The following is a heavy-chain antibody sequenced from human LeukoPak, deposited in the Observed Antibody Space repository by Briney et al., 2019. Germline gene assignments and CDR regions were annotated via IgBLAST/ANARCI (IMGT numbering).Heavy chain of an antibody. D-gene: IGHD3-22*01. J-gene: IGHJ4*02. V-gene: IGHV1-18*01. Sequence: ASVKVSCKASGYTFTSYGISWVRQAPGQGLEWMGWISAYNGNTNYAQKLQGRVTKTTDTSTSTAYMELRSLRSDDTAVYYCARILNFTYYYDSSGYDYFDYWGQGTLVTVSS. CDR3: ARILNFTYYYDSSGYDYFDY. CDR1: GYTFTSYG. CDR2: ISAYNGNT.